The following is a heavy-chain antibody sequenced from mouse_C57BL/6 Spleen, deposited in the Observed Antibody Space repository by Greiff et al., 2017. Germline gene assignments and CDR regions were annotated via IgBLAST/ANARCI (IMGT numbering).Heavy chain of an antibody. Sequence: EVQVVESGGGLVQPGGSLSLSCAASGFNFTDYYMSWVSQPPGKALEWLGFIRNKANGYTTEYSASVKGRFTISRDNSQSIPYLQMNALRAEDSATYYCARPYSNYYAMDYGGQGTSVTVSS. CDR1: GFNFTDYY. CDR3: ARPYSNYYAMDY. CDR2: IRNKANGYTT. J-gene: IGHJ4*01. V-gene: IGHV7-3*01. D-gene: IGHD2-5*01.